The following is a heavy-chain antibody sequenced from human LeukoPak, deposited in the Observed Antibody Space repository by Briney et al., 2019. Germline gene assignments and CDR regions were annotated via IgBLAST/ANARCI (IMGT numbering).Heavy chain of an antibody. J-gene: IGHJ4*02. CDR3: AKDRDRGGFDY. Sequence: GGSLRHSCAASGFTFSSYWMNWVRQAPGKGLVWVSRIASDGSSTTYADSVKGRFSISRDNAKNTLYLQMNSLRAEDTAVYYCAKDRDRGGFDYWGQGTLVTVSS. V-gene: IGHV3-74*01. CDR2: IASDGSST. CDR1: GFTFSSYW. D-gene: IGHD3-22*01.